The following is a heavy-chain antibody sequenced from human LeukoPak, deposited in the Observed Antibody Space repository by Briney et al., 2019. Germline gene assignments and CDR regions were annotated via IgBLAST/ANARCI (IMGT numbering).Heavy chain of an antibody. J-gene: IGHJ4*02. CDR3: ARDRLRGSPPY. CDR1: GFTFSSYS. CDR2: ISSSSSYI. V-gene: IGHV3-21*01. D-gene: IGHD1-26*01. Sequence: GGSLRLSCAASGFTFSSYSMNWVRQAPGKGLEWVSSISSSSSYIYYADSVTGRFTISRDNAKNSLYLQMNSLRAEDTAVYYCARDRLRGSPPYWGQGTLVTVPS.